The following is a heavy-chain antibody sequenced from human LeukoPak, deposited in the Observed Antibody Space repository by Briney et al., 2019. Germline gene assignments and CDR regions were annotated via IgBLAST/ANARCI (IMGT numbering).Heavy chain of an antibody. Sequence: GGSLRLSCAASGFTVSSNYMSWVRQAPGKGLEWVSAISGSGGSTYYADSVKGRFTISRDNSKNTLYLQMNSLRAEDTAVYYCAKDPIVATILDAFDIWGQGTMVTVSS. V-gene: IGHV3-23*01. J-gene: IGHJ3*02. CDR3: AKDPIVATILDAFDI. CDR1: GFTVSSNY. CDR2: ISGSGGST. D-gene: IGHD5-12*01.